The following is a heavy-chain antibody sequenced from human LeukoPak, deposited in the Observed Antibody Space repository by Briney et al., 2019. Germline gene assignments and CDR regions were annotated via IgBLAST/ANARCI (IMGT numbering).Heavy chain of an antibody. D-gene: IGHD2-2*01. CDR3: AKGSCSSSSCYVMYFLH. J-gene: IGHJ1*01. V-gene: IGHV3-23*01. CDR1: GFTFSSYV. CDR2: ISGSGGST. Sequence: GGSLRLSCAASGFTFSSYVMSWVRQAPGKGLEWVSAISGSGGSTYYADSVKGRFTISRDNSKNTLYLAMNSLRAEDRAVYYCAKGSCSSSSCYVMYFLHWGQGTLVTVSS.